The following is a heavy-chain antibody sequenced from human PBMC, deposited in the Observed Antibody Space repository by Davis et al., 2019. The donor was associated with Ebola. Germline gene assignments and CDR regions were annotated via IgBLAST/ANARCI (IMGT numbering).Heavy chain of an antibody. V-gene: IGHV4-59*01. CDR3: ARSLRFLEWFWFDP. Sequence: SETLSLTCTVSGGSISSYYWSWIRQPPGKGLEWIGYIYYSGSTNYNPSLKSRVTISVDTSKNQFSLKLSSVTAADTAVYYYARSLRFLEWFWFDPWGQGTLVTVSS. D-gene: IGHD3-3*01. CDR2: IYYSGST. J-gene: IGHJ5*02. CDR1: GGSISSYY.